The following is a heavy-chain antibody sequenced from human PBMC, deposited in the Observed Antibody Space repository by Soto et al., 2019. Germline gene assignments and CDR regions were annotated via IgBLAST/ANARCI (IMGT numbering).Heavy chain of an antibody. Sequence: ASVKVSCKASGYTFTSYYMHWVRQAPGQGPEWMGIINPSGGSTSYAQKFQGRVTMTRDTSTSTVYMELSSLRSEDTAVYYCASGPSGFGVVIFWGQGTLVTVSS. D-gene: IGHD3-3*01. CDR1: GYTFTSYY. CDR2: INPSGGST. CDR3: ASGPSGFGVVIF. V-gene: IGHV1-46*03. J-gene: IGHJ4*02.